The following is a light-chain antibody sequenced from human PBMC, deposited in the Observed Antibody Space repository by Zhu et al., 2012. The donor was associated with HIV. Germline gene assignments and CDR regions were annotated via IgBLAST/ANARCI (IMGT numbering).Light chain of an antibody. Sequence: PGERATLSCGASQSVTSNYLAWYQQKPGLAPRLLIYDASSRATGIPDFTLTISRLEPEDFAVYYCQQYGASPLTFGGGTKVEIK. CDR1: QSVTSNY. V-gene: IGKV3D-20*01. CDR2: DAS. CDR3: QQYGASPLT. J-gene: IGKJ4*01.